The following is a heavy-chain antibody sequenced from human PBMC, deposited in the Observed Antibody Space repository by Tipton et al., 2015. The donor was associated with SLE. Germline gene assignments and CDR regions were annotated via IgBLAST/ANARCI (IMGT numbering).Heavy chain of an antibody. D-gene: IGHD3-16*01. CDR1: GGSMNDYY. Sequence: TLSLTCTVSGGSMNDYYWSWIRQPPGKGLEWIGYIYYTGSSNHNPSLKGRVTMSVDTSKNQFSLCVNSVTAADTAVYYCARSMLTTKRVFDYWGQGTLVTVSS. CDR3: ARSMLTTKRVFDY. CDR2: IYYTGSS. V-gene: IGHV4-59*01. J-gene: IGHJ4*02.